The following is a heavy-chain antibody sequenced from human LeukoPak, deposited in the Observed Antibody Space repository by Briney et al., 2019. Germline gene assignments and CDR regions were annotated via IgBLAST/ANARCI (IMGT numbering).Heavy chain of an antibody. V-gene: IGHV3-23*01. CDR2: FSFNGEST. CDR1: GFTFSTYA. Sequence: PGGSLRLSCAVSGFTFSTYAMTWVRQAPGKGLEWVSSFSFNGESTYYADSAKGRFTISRDNSKNTLYLQMNSLRAEDTAVYYCAKGGYGNGRYYYYYMDVWGEGTTVTVSS. J-gene: IGHJ6*03. CDR3: AKGGYGNGRYYYYYMDV. D-gene: IGHD2-8*01.